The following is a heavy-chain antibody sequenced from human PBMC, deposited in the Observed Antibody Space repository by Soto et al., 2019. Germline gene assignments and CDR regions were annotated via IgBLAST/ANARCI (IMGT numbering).Heavy chain of an antibody. J-gene: IGHJ6*02. Sequence: GGSLKISCKGSGYSFTGYWIGWVRQMPGKGLEWMGRIDPSDSYTNYSPSFQGHVTISADKSISTAYLQWSSLKASDTAMYYCARRYVGYYYYGMDVWGQGTTVTVSS. CDR3: ARRYVGYYYYGMDV. D-gene: IGHD5-12*01. CDR2: IDPSDSYT. V-gene: IGHV5-10-1*01. CDR1: GYSFTGYW.